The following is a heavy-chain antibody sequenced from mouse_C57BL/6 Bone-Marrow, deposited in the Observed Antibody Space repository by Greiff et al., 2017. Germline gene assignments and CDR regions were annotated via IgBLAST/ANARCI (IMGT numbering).Heavy chain of an antibody. D-gene: IGHD1-1*01. J-gene: IGHJ2*01. CDR1: GFNIKDYY. V-gene: IGHV14-1*01. Sequence: EVMLVESGAELVRPGASVKLSCTASGFNIKDYYMHWVKQRPEQGLAWIGRIDPEDGDTEYAPKFQGKATMTADTSSNTAYLQLSSLTSEDTAVYYCTPITTVVATRGYWGQGTTLTVSS. CDR3: TPITTVVATRGY. CDR2: IDPEDGDT.